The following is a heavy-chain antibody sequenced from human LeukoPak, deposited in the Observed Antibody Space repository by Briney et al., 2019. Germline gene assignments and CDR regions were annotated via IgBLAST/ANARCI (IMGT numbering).Heavy chain of an antibody. V-gene: IGHV4-39*01. J-gene: IGHJ3*02. Sequence: SETPSLTCTVSGGSISSSSYYWGWIRQPPGKGLEWIGSIYYSGSTYYNPSLKSRVTISVDTSKNQFSLKLSSVTAADTAVYYCARHSAHSSTNDAFDIWGQGTMVTVSS. D-gene: IGHD6-13*01. CDR2: IYYSGST. CDR3: ARHSAHSSTNDAFDI. CDR1: GGSISSSSYY.